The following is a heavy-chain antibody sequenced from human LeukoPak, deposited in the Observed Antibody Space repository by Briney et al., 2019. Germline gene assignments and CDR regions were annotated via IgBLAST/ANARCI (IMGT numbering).Heavy chain of an antibody. CDR3: ARHSQVVRGWFDP. V-gene: IGHV4-59*08. Sequence: PSETLSLTCTVSGGSISGYYWSWIRQPPGKGLEWIGYIFHSGSTNYSPSLKSRVTMSVGTSKSQFSLKLSSVTAADTAVYYCARHSQVVRGWFDPWGQGTLVTVSS. D-gene: IGHD3-10*01. J-gene: IGHJ5*02. CDR1: GGSISGYY. CDR2: IFHSGST.